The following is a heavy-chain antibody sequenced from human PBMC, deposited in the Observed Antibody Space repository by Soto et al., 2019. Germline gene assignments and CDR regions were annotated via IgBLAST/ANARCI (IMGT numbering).Heavy chain of an antibody. J-gene: IGHJ4*02. CDR2: IIPIFGTA. CDR3: ARDGKDGYNSASSY. Sequence: GASVKVSCKASGGTFSSYAISWVRQAPGQGLEWMGGIIPIFGTANYAQKFQGRVTITADESTSTAYMELSSLRSEDTAVYYCARDGKDGYNSASSYWGQGTLVTVSS. CDR1: GGTFSSYA. D-gene: IGHD5-12*01. V-gene: IGHV1-69*13.